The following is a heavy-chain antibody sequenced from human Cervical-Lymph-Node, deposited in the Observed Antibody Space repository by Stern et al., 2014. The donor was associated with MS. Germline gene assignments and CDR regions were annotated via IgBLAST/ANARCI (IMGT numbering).Heavy chain of an antibody. Sequence: VQLVQSGPGLVKPSQTLSLTCTVSGGSISSGGYSWSWNRQPPGKGLEWVGYIYHTGSTYYNPSLKSRLDISVDTSKNQFSLKVRSVTAADTAVYYCARIGDDDGDFRLCYWGQGTLVTVSS. D-gene: IGHD4-17*01. CDR2: IYHTGST. J-gene: IGHJ4*02. CDR3: ARIGDDDGDFRLCY. V-gene: IGHV4-31*03. CDR1: GGSISSGGYS.